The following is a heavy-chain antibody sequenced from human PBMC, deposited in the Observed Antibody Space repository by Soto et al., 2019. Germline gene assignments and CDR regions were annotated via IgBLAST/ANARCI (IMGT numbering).Heavy chain of an antibody. Sequence: SETLSLTCTVSGGSISRYYWSWIRQPPGKGLEWIGYIYYSGRTNYNPSLKSRVTISVDTPKNQFSLKLSSVTAADTAVYYCARGYCSSTTCYIWDNWFDPWGQGTLVTVSS. V-gene: IGHV4-59*01. CDR2: IYYSGRT. J-gene: IGHJ5*02. CDR3: ARGYCSSTTCYIWDNWFDP. CDR1: GGSISRYY. D-gene: IGHD2-2*01.